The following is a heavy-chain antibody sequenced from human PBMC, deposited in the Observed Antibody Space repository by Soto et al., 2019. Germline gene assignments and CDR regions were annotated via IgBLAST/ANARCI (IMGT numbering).Heavy chain of an antibody. D-gene: IGHD6-13*01. V-gene: IGHV3-33*01. J-gene: IGHJ6*02. CDR1: GFTFSSYG. Sequence: QVQLVESGGGVVQPGRSLRLSCAASGFTFSSYGMHWVRQAPGKGLEWVAVIWYDGSNKYYADSVKGRFTISRDNSKNTLYLQMNSLRAEDTAVYYCARDDGVIAAAGRGYYYYYGMDVWGQGTTVTVSS. CDR3: ARDDGVIAAAGRGYYYYYGMDV. CDR2: IWYDGSNK.